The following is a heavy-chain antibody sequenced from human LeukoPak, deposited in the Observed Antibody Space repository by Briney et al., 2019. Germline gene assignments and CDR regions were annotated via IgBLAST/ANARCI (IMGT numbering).Heavy chain of an antibody. D-gene: IGHD3-3*01. J-gene: IGHJ4*02. Sequence: NSSETLSLTCAVYGGSFNSYCWTWIRQSPGKGLEWIGEINHSGVTNYNPSLKSRITMSVDTSKNQFALKLNSVTAADSAVYYCARGARLLGWFVVGRPPSAYCFDSWGLGTLVTVSS. CDR3: ARGARLLGWFVVGRPPSAYCFDS. V-gene: IGHV4-34*01. CDR1: GGSFNSYC. CDR2: INHSGVT.